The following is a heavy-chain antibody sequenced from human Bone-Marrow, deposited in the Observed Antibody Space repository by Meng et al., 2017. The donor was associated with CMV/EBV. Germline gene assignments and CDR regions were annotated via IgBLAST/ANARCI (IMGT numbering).Heavy chain of an antibody. CDR3: ARDSRGYQKLGWFDP. CDR2: ISYSGST. V-gene: IGHV4-39*07. J-gene: IGHJ5*02. Sequence: SCRSFRRSSYFCRWIRPPPGKELVWVGSISYSGSTYYNPSLKRRVTISVDTSKNQFSLKLSSVTAADTAVYYCARDSRGYQKLGWFDPWGQGTLVTVSS. CDR1: CRSFRRSSYF. D-gene: IGHD3-22*01.